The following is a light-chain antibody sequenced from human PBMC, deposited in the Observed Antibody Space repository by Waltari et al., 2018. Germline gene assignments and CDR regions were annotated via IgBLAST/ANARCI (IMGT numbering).Light chain of an antibody. CDR1: QSVSSN. J-gene: IGKJ4*01. CDR2: GAS. CDR3: QQYNNWPPLT. Sequence: EIVMTQSPATLSVSPGERATLSCRASQSVSSNLAWYQQQPGQAPRLLIYGASTRATGIPARFSGSGSGTEFTLTISSLQSEDFAVYYCQQYNNWPPLTFGGGTKVEIK. V-gene: IGKV3-15*01.